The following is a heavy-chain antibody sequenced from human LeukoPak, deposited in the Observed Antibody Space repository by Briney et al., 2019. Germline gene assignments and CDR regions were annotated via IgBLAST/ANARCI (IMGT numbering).Heavy chain of an antibody. Sequence: IPSETLSLTCTVSGGSISSSSYYWGWIRQPPGKGLEWIGSIYYSGSTYYNPSLKSRVTISVDTSKNQFSLKLSSVTAADTAVYYCASGRNEYSGYDSPFDYWGQGTLVTVSS. J-gene: IGHJ4*02. D-gene: IGHD5-12*01. CDR1: GGSISSSSYY. V-gene: IGHV4-39*01. CDR2: IYYSGST. CDR3: ASGRNEYSGYDSPFDY.